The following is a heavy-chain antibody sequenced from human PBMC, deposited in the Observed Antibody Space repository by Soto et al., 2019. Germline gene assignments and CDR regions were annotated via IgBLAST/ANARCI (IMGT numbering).Heavy chain of an antibody. Sequence: QVQLVQSGAEVKKPGSSVKVSCKASGGTFSSYAISWVRQAPGQGLEWMGGIIPIFGTANYAQKFQGRVMITADESTSTGYMEVSSLRSEDTAVYYCARSSGIVGAQWVIDYWGQGTLVTVSS. CDR1: GGTFSSYA. CDR2: IIPIFGTA. CDR3: ARSSGIVGAQWVIDY. D-gene: IGHD1-26*01. J-gene: IGHJ4*02. V-gene: IGHV1-69*01.